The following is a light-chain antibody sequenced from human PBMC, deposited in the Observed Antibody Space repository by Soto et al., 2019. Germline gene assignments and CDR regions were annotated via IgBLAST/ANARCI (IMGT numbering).Light chain of an antibody. V-gene: IGKV2-28*01. CDR3: VQALQTPLT. J-gene: IGKJ4*01. CDR2: LAF. Sequence: DIVLTQSPVSLPVSPGEPASISCTSSQSLLHSNGYTYLDWYLQKPGQSPQLLVYLAFNRASGVPDRFSGSGSGTEFTLKITKVEAEDVGVYYCVQALQTPLTFGGGTKVEIK. CDR1: QSLLHSNGYTY.